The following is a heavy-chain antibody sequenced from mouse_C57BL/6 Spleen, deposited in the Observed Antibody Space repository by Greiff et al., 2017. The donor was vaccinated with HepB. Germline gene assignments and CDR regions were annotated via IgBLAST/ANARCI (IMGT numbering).Heavy chain of an antibody. CDR2: IDPSDSYT. Sequence: QVQLQQPGAELVMPGASVKLSFKASGYTFTSYWMHWVKQRPGQGLEWIGEIDPSDSYTNYNQKFKGKSTLTVDKSSSTAYMQLSSLTSEDSAVYYCARRENYYGSSPFAYWGQGTLVTVSS. D-gene: IGHD1-1*01. CDR1: GYTFTSYW. V-gene: IGHV1-69*01. J-gene: IGHJ3*01. CDR3: ARRENYYGSSPFAY.